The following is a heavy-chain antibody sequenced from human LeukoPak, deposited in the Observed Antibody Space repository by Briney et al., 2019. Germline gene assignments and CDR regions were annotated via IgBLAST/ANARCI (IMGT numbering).Heavy chain of an antibody. CDR1: GYTFTGYY. D-gene: IGHD3-9*01. J-gene: IGHJ6*02. CDR2: INPNSGGT. Sequence: ASVKVSCKAFGYTFTGYYMHWVRQAPGQGLEWMGWINPNSGGTNYAQKFQGWVTMTRDTSISTAYMELSRLRSDDTAVYYCARSGYYDILTGYGMDVWGQGTTVTVSS. V-gene: IGHV1-2*04. CDR3: ARSGYYDILTGYGMDV.